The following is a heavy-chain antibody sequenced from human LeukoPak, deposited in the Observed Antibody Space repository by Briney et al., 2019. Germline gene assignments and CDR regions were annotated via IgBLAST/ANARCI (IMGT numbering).Heavy chain of an antibody. CDR3: ARGGGTTYYDILTGYKKNWFDP. CDR1: GFTFSSYW. D-gene: IGHD3-9*01. J-gene: IGHJ5*02. V-gene: IGHV3-74*01. Sequence: GGSLRLSCAASGFTFSSYWMHWVRQAPGKGLVWVSRINSDGGSTSYADSVKGRFTISRDNAKNSLYLQMNSLRAEDTAVYYCARGGGTTYYDILTGYKKNWFDPWGQGTLVTVSS. CDR2: INSDGGST.